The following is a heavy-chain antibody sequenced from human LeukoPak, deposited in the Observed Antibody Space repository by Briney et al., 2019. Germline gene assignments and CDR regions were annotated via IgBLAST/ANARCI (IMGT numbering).Heavy chain of an antibody. D-gene: IGHD3-10*01. CDR3: ARRGSLLWFDP. V-gene: IGHV4-39*01. Sequence: KPPETLSLTCTVSGDSIRDRYYYGAWIRQPPGKGLEWIGSIYFSGETYYNPSLRSRVTISVDTSKNQFSLTLTSVTVADTSVYYCARRGSLLWFDPWGQGTLVTVSS. CDR2: IYFSGET. J-gene: IGHJ5*02. CDR1: GDSIRDRYYY.